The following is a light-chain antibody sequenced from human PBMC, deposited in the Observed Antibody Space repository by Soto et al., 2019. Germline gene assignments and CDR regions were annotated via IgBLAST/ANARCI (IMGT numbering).Light chain of an antibody. V-gene: IGKV3-15*01. CDR2: RAS. CDR1: QHVSSN. J-gene: IGKJ2*01. Sequence: EIVMTRSPATLSVSPGGSATLSCRASQHVSSNFAWYRQKPGQAPTLLIYRASTRATGIPARFSGSGSGTEFTLPISSLQSEVFAGYYCQQYNNLPYTFGQGTNLEIK. CDR3: QQYNNLPYT.